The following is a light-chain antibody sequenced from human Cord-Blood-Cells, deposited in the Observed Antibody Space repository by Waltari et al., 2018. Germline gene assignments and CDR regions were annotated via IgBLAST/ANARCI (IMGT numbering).Light chain of an antibody. CDR1: SGHSSYA. J-gene: IGLJ2*01. Sequence: QLVLTQSPSASASLGASVMLTCPLSSGHSSYAIAWHQQQPEKGPRYLMKLNSDGSHSKGDGIPDRFSGSSSGAERYLTISSLQSEDEADYYCQTWGTGIVFGGGTKLTVL. CDR3: QTWGTGIV. CDR2: LNSDGSH. V-gene: IGLV4-69*01.